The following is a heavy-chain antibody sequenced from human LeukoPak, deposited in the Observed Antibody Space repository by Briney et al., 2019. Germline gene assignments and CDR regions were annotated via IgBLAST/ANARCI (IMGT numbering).Heavy chain of an antibody. CDR3: AKDRAVGPTADAFDI. Sequence: GGSLSLSCAASGFTFSTYAINWVRQTPGKGLEWVSGFSASGGDTYYADSVKGRFTISRDNSKNTLYLQMNSLRADDTAVYYCAKDRAVGPTADAFDIWGQGTMVTVSS. CDR2: FSASGGDT. CDR1: GFTFSTYA. V-gene: IGHV3-23*01. D-gene: IGHD1-26*01. J-gene: IGHJ3*02.